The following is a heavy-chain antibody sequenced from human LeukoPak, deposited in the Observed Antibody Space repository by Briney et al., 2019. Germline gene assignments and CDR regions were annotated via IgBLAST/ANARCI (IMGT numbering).Heavy chain of an antibody. D-gene: IGHD2-8*01. CDR3: ATPSVVLASN. CDR1: GYTFTDYY. J-gene: IGHJ4*02. V-gene: IGHV1-69-2*01. CDR2: VDPEDGET. Sequence: ASVKISCKVSGYTFTDYYMHWVQQAPGKGLEWMGLVDPEDGETIYAEKFQGRVTITADTSTDTAYMELSSLRSEDAAVYYCATPSVVLASNWGQGTLVTVSS.